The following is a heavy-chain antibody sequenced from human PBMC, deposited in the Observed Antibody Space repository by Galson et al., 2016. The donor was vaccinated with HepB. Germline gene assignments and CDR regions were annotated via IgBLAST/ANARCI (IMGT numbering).Heavy chain of an antibody. Sequence: SLRLSCAASGFTFSKFGMHWVRQAPGKGLEWVAVLSYDVSNVYYTDSVKGRFTISRDIPRNTLYLRMDSLRAEDTALYYCARARAGGGFVGSTPAGAFDVWGQGTMVTVSS. D-gene: IGHD1-26*01. CDR3: ARARAGGGFVGSTPAGAFDV. V-gene: IGHV3-33*01. J-gene: IGHJ3*01. CDR2: LSYDVSNV. CDR1: GFTFSKFG.